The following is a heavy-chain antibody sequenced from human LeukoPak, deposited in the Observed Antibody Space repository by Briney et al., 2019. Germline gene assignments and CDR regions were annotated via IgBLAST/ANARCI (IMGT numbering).Heavy chain of an antibody. V-gene: IGHV4-4*02. CDR2: IYHSGST. J-gene: IGHJ4*02. CDR3: ARLEYSSSWNPYYFDY. CDR1: GGSISSSNW. D-gene: IGHD6-13*01. Sequence: SETLSLTCAVSGGSISSSNWWSWVRQPPGKGLEWIGEIYHSGSTNYNPSLKSRVTISVDKSKNQFSLKLSSVTAADTAVYYCARLEYSSSWNPYYFDYWGQGTLVTVSS.